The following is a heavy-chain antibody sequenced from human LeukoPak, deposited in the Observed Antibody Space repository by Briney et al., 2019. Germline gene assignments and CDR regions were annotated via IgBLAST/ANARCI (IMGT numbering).Heavy chain of an antibody. CDR2: ISGSGGST. Sequence: PGGSLRLSCAASGFTFSSYAMSWVRQAPGKGLEWVAAISGSGGSTYYADSVKGRFTISRDNSKNTLYLQMNSLRAEDTAVSYCPRCGPGVAAPAAHCRGQGTLLPVPS. D-gene: IGHD2-2*01. V-gene: IGHV3-23*01. CDR1: GFTFSSYA. CDR3: PRCGPGVAAPAAHC. J-gene: IGHJ4*02.